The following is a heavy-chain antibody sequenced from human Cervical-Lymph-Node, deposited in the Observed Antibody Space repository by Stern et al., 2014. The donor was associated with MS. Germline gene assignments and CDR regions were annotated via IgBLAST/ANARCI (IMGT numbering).Heavy chain of an antibody. J-gene: IGHJ4*02. CDR2: IYNSGST. D-gene: IGHD5-18*01. Sequence: QVQLQESGPGLVKPSQTLTLTCTVSGGSISSGNYHWSWIRQPPGKGLEWIGYIYNSGSTYYNPSLKSRVTISADTSKNQLSLKLTSVTAADTAVYYCATRPPGQLWLPYFDYWGQGALVTVSS. CDR1: GGSISSGNYH. V-gene: IGHV4-30-4*01. CDR3: ATRPPGQLWLPYFDY.